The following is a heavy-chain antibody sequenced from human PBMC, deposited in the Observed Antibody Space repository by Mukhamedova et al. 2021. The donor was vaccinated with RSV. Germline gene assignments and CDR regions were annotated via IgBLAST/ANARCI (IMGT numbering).Heavy chain of an antibody. J-gene: IGHJ1*01. D-gene: IGHD6-19*01. CDR3: AGGVAGIAEYFQH. V-gene: IGHV3-30*04. CDR2: ISYDGSNK. Sequence: VRQAPGKGLEWVAVISYDGSNKYYADSVKGRFTISRDNSKNTLYLQMNSLRAEDTAVYYCAGGVAGIAEYFQHWGQGPPVTVSP.